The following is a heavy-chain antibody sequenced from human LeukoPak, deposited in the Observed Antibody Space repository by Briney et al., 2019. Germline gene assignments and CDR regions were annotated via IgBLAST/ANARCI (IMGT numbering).Heavy chain of an antibody. V-gene: IGHV3-48*03. Sequence: GGSLRLSCAASGFTFSSYEMNWVRQAPGKGLEWVSYISSSGSTIYYADSVKGRFTISRDNAKNSLYLQMNSLRAEDTAVYYCAKSKQLAPWDYWGQGTLVTVSS. CDR3: AKSKQLAPWDY. D-gene: IGHD1-1*01. CDR1: GFTFSSYE. J-gene: IGHJ4*02. CDR2: ISSSGSTI.